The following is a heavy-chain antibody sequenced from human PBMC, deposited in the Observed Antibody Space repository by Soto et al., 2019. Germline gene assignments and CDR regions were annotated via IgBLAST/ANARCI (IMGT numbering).Heavy chain of an antibody. CDR3: ARDLWGYCGTDCYPLDV. Sequence: SETLSLTCAVSGGYISSGGYSWSWVRQPPGKGLEWIGYIYHSGSTYYNPSLKSRVTISVDTSKNQFSLKLNSVTAADATVYYCARDLWGYCGTDCYPLDVWGQGTTVTVSS. CDR2: IYHSGST. CDR1: GGYISSGGYS. D-gene: IGHD2-21*02. J-gene: IGHJ6*02. V-gene: IGHV4-30-2*01.